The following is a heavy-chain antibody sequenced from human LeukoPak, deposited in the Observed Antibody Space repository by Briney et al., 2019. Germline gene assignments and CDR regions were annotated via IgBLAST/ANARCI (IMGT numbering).Heavy chain of an antibody. CDR2: IIPILGIA. CDR1: GGTFSSYA. V-gene: IGHV1-69*04. Sequence: SVKVSFKASGGTFSSYAISWVRQAPGQGLEWMGRIIPILGIANYAQKFQGRVTITADKSTSTAYMELSSLRSEDTAVYYCARRTRYYYYGMDVWGQGTTVTVSS. CDR3: ARRTRYYYYGMDV. J-gene: IGHJ6*02.